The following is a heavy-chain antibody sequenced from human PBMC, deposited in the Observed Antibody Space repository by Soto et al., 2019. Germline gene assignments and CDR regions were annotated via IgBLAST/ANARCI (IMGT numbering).Heavy chain of an antibody. V-gene: IGHV3-30*18. CDR1: GFTFSSYG. Sequence: QVQLVESGGGVVQPGRSLRLSCAASGFTFSSYGMHWVRQAPGKGLEWVAAISYDGSNKYYADSVKGRFTISRDNSKDTLILQMNSLSAEDTAVYYCANAFEYSGNPASVDYWGQGTLVT. CDR3: ANAFEYSGNPASVDY. CDR2: ISYDGSNK. D-gene: IGHD5-12*01. J-gene: IGHJ4*02.